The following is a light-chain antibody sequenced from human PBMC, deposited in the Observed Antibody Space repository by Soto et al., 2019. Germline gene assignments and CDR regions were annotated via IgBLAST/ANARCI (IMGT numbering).Light chain of an antibody. J-gene: IGKJ1*01. CDR3: QQYGSSPAT. CDR2: GAS. CDR1: QSVSSDY. Sequence: EIVLTQSPGTLSLSPGERATLSCRASQSVSSDYLAWYQKKPGQAPNVLIYGASTRPTGIPDRFSGSGTGTELTLTITRRESEDFALYYCQQYGSSPATFGQGTKVEIK. V-gene: IGKV3-20*01.